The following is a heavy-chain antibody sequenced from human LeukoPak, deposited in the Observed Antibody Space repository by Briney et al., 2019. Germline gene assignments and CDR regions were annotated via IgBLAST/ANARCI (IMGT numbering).Heavy chain of an antibody. CDR2: IIPILGIA. Sequence: ASVKVSCKASGYTFTGYYMHWVRQAPGQGLEWMGRIIPILGIANYAQKFQGRVTITADKSTSTAYMELSSLRSEDTAVYYCARGSTYYYDSSGYNTPTGDAFDIWGQGTMVTVSS. D-gene: IGHD3-22*01. CDR3: ARGSTYYYDSSGYNTPTGDAFDI. CDR1: GYTFTGYY. V-gene: IGHV1-69*04. J-gene: IGHJ3*02.